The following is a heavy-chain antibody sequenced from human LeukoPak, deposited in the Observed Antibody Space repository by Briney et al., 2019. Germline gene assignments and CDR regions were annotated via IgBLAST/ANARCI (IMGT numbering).Heavy chain of an antibody. Sequence: PSETLSLTCSVPGGSISGGSSYWGWIRQPPGKGLEWIGSIYNTVSTAYNPSLKSRVTISVDTSNNQFSLKLSSVTAADTAVYYCARNTSYSYDSSGYLFDFWGQGTLVTVSS. V-gene: IGHV4-39*01. D-gene: IGHD3-22*01. CDR3: ARNTSYSYDSSGYLFDF. CDR2: IYNTVST. J-gene: IGHJ4*02. CDR1: GGSISGGSSY.